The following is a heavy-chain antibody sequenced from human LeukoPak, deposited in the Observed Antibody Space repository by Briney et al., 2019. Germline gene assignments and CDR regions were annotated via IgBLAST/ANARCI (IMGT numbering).Heavy chain of an antibody. V-gene: IGHV3-48*03. CDR1: GFTFSSYE. Sequence: GGSLRLSCAASGFTFSSYEMNWVRQAPGKGLEWVSYISSSGSTIYYADSVKGRFTISRDNAKNSLYLQMNSLRAEDTAVYYCARDPYSYGRYYYYYYMDVWGEGTTVTISS. CDR3: ARDPYSYGRYYYYYYMDV. J-gene: IGHJ6*03. CDR2: ISSSGSTI. D-gene: IGHD5-18*01.